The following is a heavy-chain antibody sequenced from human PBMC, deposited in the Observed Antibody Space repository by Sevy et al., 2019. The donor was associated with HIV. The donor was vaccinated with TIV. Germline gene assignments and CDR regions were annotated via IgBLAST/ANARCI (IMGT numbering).Heavy chain of an antibody. CDR3: VKDSITSDSSSSYRPFYYYGMDV. V-gene: IGHV3-64D*09. CDR1: GFTFSGSA. Sequence: GGCLRLSCSASGFTFSGSALHWVRQAPGKGLEYVSVISSSGSGTYYAESVKGRFTISRDNSKNRLYLQMRSLRTADTAVYYCVKDSITSDSSSSYRPFYYYGMDVWGQGTSVTVSS. J-gene: IGHJ6*02. CDR2: ISSSGSGT. D-gene: IGHD5-12*01.